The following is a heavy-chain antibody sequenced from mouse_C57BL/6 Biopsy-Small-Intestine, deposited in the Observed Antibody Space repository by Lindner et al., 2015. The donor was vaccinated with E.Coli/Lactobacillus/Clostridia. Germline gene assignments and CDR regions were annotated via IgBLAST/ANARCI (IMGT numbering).Heavy chain of an antibody. CDR1: GFNIKEYY. CDR2: IDPEDGET. CDR3: ARGDDYLFTY. Sequence: VQLQESGAELVKPGASVKLSCTASGFNIKEYYMHWVKQRTEQGLEWIGRIDPEDGETKYGPKFQGKATITADTSSNTAYLQLSSLTSEDTAVYYCARGDDYLFTYWGQGTLVTVSA. D-gene: IGHD2-4*01. V-gene: IGHV14-2*01. J-gene: IGHJ3*01.